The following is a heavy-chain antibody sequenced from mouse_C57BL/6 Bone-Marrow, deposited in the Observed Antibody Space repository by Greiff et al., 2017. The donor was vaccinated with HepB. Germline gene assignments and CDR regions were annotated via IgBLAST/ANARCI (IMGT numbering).Heavy chain of an antibody. Sequence: EVKVEESGGGLVKPGGSLKLSCAASGFTFSSYAMSWVRQTPEKRLEWVATISDGGSYTYYPDNVKGRFTISRDNAKNNLYLQMSHLKSEDTAMYYCAREGSPAWFAYWGQGTLVTVSA. CDR2: ISDGGSYT. CDR3: AREGSPAWFAY. J-gene: IGHJ3*01. D-gene: IGHD1-1*02. V-gene: IGHV5-4*01. CDR1: GFTFSSYA.